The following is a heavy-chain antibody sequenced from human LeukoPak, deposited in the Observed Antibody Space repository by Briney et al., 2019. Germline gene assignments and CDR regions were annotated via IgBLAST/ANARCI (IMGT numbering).Heavy chain of an antibody. J-gene: IGHJ6*03. CDR2: IYSGGST. CDR3: ARASSSWTLGYYYYMDV. V-gene: IGHV3-53*01. Sequence: PGGSLRLSCAASGFTVSSNYMSWVRQAPGKGLEWVSVIYSGGSTYYADSVKGRFTISRDNSKNTLYLQMNSLRAEDTAVYYCARASSSWTLGYYYYMDVWGKGTTVTVSS. D-gene: IGHD6-13*01. CDR1: GFTVSSNY.